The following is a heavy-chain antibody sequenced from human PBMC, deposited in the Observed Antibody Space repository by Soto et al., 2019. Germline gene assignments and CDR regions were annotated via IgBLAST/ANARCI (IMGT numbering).Heavy chain of an antibody. Sequence: GGSLRLSCAASGFTFSSYPMEWVRQAPGKGLEWVAIVSHGGIKKYYADSVKGRFTISRDNSKNTVYLQMNSLGAEDTAVYYCARDGSGGSGFDYWGQGTLVTVSS. CDR3: ARDGSGGSGFDY. J-gene: IGHJ4*02. V-gene: IGHV3-30-3*01. CDR1: GFTFSSYP. CDR2: VSHGGIKK. D-gene: IGHD2-8*02.